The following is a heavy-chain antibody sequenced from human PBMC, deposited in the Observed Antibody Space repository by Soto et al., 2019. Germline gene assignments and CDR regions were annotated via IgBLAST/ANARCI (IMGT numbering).Heavy chain of an antibody. J-gene: IGHJ4*02. V-gene: IGHV3-11*01. Sequence: GGSRRLSCAASGFTFSDYGMSWMLQAPGKGLEWVSYISSSGSTIYYADSVKGRFTISRDNAKNSLYLQMDSLRAEDTAVYYCAREGYSYGNVDYWGQGTLVTVSS. CDR1: GFTFSDYG. CDR3: AREGYSYGNVDY. CDR2: ISSSGSTI. D-gene: IGHD5-18*01.